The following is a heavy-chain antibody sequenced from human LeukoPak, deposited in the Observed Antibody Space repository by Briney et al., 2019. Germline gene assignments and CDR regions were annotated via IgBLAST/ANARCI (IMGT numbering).Heavy chain of an antibody. J-gene: IGHJ4*02. V-gene: IGHV4-34*01. CDR1: GGSFSGYY. D-gene: IGHD3-22*01. CDR3: VRGSVYYYDSSGYYRY. CDR2: INHSGST. Sequence: SETLSLTCAVYGGSFSGYYWSWIRQPPGKGLEWIGEINHSGSTNYNPSLKSRVTISVDTSKNQFSLKLSSVTAADTAVYYCVRGSVYYYDSSGYYRYWGQGTLVTVSS.